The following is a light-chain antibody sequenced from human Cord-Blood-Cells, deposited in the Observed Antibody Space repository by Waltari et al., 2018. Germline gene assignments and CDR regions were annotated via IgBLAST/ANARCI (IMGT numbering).Light chain of an antibody. Sequence: QSALTQPPSASGSPGQSVTISCTGTSSDVGGYNYVPWSQQHPGKAPKLMIYEVSKRTSGVPDRFSGSKSGNTASLTVSGLQAEDEADYYCSSYAGSNNLVFGGGTKLTVL. CDR2: EVS. CDR3: SSYAGSNNLV. V-gene: IGLV2-8*01. CDR1: SSDVGGYNY. J-gene: IGLJ3*02.